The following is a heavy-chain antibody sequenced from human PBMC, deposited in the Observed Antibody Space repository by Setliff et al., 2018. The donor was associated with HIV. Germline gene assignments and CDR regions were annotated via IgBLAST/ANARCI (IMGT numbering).Heavy chain of an antibody. D-gene: IGHD2-15*01. J-gene: IGHJ4*02. Sequence: PSETLSLTCTVSGGSINSGNSYWSWIRQPAGKGPEWIGLIYPNGITNYNPSLKSRVTISVDTSKNKFSLKLSSVTAADTAVYYCASEKVAWTVSDSFFEFWGQGVPVTVSS. V-gene: IGHV4-61*10. CDR1: GGSINSGNSY. CDR2: IYPNGIT. CDR3: ASEKVAWTVSDSFFEF.